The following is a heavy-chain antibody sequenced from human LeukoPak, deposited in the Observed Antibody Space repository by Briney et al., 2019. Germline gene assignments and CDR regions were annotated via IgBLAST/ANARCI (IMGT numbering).Heavy chain of an antibody. V-gene: IGHV3-66*03. D-gene: IGHD3-3*01. CDR3: ARGDYPPSYDFWSGYFLV. J-gene: IGHJ6*02. CDR1: GFTVSSNY. CDR2: IYSCGST. Sequence: GGSLRLSCAASGFTVSSNYMSWVRQAPGKGLEWVSVIYSCGSTYYVDSVKGRFTISRDNSKNTLYLQMNSLRAEDTAVYYCARGDYPPSYDFWSGYFLVWGQGTTVTVSS.